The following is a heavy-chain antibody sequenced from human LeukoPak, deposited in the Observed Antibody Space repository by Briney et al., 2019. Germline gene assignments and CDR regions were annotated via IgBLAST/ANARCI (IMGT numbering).Heavy chain of an antibody. J-gene: IGHJ6*03. CDR2: IYTSGST. D-gene: IGHD6-6*01. V-gene: IGHV4-61*02. CDR3: AREYSSSSIYYYYYMDV. Sequence: SETLSLTCTVSGGSISSGSYYWSWIRQPAGKGLEWIGRIYTSGSTNYNPSLKSRVTISVDTSKNQFSLKLSSVTAADTAVYCCAREYSSSSIYYYYYMDVWGKGTTVTVSS. CDR1: GGSISSGSYY.